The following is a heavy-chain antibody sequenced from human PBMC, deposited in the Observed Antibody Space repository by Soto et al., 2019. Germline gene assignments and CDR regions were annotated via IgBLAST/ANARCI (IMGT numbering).Heavy chain of an antibody. Sequence: EVQVLESGGGLVQPGGSLRLSCEGSGFTVSSHAMTWIRQAPGKGPEWVSTITADGGTYYADSVKGRFAMSRDTSESTMYLQMHSLGAEDTAAYYCAPHVSCSGGSCQYDAFAIRGQVTMVTFSS. CDR2: ITADGGT. J-gene: IGHJ3*02. CDR1: GFTVSSHA. CDR3: APHVSCSGGSCQYDAFAI. D-gene: IGHD2-15*01. V-gene: IGHV3-23*01.